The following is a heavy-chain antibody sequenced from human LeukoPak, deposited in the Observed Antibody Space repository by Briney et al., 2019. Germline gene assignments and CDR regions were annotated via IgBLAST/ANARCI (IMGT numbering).Heavy chain of an antibody. Sequence: SVKVSCKASGGTFSSYAISWVRQAPGQGLEWMGGIIPIFGTANYAQKFQGRVTITADESTSTAYMELSSLRSEDTAVYYCARGPPHYCSSTSCHGGYFDYWGQGTLVTVSS. J-gene: IGHJ4*02. CDR2: IIPIFGTA. D-gene: IGHD2-2*01. CDR3: ARGPPHYCSSTSCHGGYFDY. CDR1: GGTFSSYA. V-gene: IGHV1-69*13.